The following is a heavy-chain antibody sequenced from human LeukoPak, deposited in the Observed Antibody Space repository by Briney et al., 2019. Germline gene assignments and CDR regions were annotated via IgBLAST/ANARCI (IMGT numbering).Heavy chain of an antibody. CDR1: GFTFSDYY. CDR3: ARDATTEPGTVYMDV. V-gene: IGHV3-11*04. J-gene: IGHJ6*03. Sequence: PGGSLRLSCAASGFTFSDYYMSWIRQAPGKGLEWVSYISTSGSIIHYADSVKGRFTISRDNAKNSLYLQMNSLRAEDTALYFCARDATTEPGTVYMDVWGEGTTVTISS. CDR2: ISTSGSII. D-gene: IGHD6-13*01.